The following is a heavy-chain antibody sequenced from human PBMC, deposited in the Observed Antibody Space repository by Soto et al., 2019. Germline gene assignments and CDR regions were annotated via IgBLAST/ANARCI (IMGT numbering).Heavy chain of an antibody. CDR3: ARVAQYYYSSVFGAFDI. CDR2: ISYDGSNK. Sequence: QVQLVESGGGVVQPGRSLRLSCAASGFTFSSYAMHWVRQAPGKGLEWVAVISYDGSNKYYADSVKGRFTISRDSSKNTLYLQMNSLRAEDTAVYYCARVAQYYYSSVFGAFDIWGQGTMVTVSS. D-gene: IGHD3-22*01. CDR1: GFTFSSYA. V-gene: IGHV3-30-3*01. J-gene: IGHJ3*02.